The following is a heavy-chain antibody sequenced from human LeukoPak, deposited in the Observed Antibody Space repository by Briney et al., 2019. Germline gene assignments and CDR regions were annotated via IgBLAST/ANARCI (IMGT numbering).Heavy chain of an antibody. V-gene: IGHV1-46*01. J-gene: IGHJ6*02. CDR1: GYTFTSYY. CDR3: ARVNGGNTDYYGMDV. CDR2: INPSGGST. D-gene: IGHD4-23*01. Sequence: ASVKVSCKASGYTFTSYYMHWVRQAPGQGLEWMGIINPSGGSTSYAQKFQGRVTMTRDTSTSTVYMELSSLRSEDTAVYYCARVNGGNTDYYGMDVWGQGTTVTVSS.